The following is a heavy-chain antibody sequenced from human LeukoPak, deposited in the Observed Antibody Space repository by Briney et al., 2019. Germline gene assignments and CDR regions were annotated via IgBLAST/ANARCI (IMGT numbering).Heavy chain of an antibody. CDR2: ISSSGSTI. D-gene: IGHD3-22*01. J-gene: IGHJ3*02. CDR1: GFTFSDYY. V-gene: IGHV3-11*04. Sequence: PGGSLRLSRAASGFTFSDYYMSWIRQAPGKGLEWVSYISSSGSTIYYADSVKGRFTISRDNAKNSLYLQMNSLRAEDTAVYYCARDFAYYDSSGYYRRGAFDIWGQGTMVTVSS. CDR3: ARDFAYYDSSGYYRRGAFDI.